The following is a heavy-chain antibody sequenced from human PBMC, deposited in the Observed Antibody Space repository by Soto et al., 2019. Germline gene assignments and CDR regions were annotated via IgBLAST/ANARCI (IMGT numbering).Heavy chain of an antibody. V-gene: IGHV3-30-3*01. Sequence: GGSLRLSCAASGFTFSSYAMHWVRQAPGKGLEWVAVISYDGSNKYYADSVKGRFTISRDNSKNTLYLQMNSLRAEDTAVYYCARGGEPKNIVGGSRWPTKLKKLDYWGQGTLVTVSS. D-gene: IGHD1-26*01. CDR2: ISYDGSNK. J-gene: IGHJ4*02. CDR1: GFTFSSYA. CDR3: ARGGEPKNIVGGSRWPTKLKKLDY.